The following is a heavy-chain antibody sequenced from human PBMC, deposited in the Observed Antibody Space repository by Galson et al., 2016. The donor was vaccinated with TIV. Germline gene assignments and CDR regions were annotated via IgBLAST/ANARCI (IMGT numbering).Heavy chain of an antibody. D-gene: IGHD6-13*01. V-gene: IGHV3-23*01. Sequence: SLRLSCAASGFTFSNYAMNWVRQGPGKGLEWVSVVSGSGGSTYYADSVKGRLTVSRDNSKNALYLEMNSLRAEDTAIYYCAKDREMYIAATGASDSWGQGTPVTVSS. CDR1: GFTFSNYA. CDR2: VSGSGGST. CDR3: AKDREMYIAATGASDS. J-gene: IGHJ5*01.